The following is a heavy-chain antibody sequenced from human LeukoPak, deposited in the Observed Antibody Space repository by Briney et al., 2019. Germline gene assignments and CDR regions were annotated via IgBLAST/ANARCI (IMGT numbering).Heavy chain of an antibody. CDR1: GFTFSSYS. CDR2: ISSSSSYI. V-gene: IGHV3-21*01. D-gene: IGHD5-12*01. CDR3: ARMPSGYDSGFDY. Sequence: GGSLRLSCAASGFTFSSYSMNWVRQAPGKGLEWVSSISSSSSYIYYADSVKGRFTISRDNAKNSLYLQMNSLGAEDTAVYYCARMPSGYDSGFDYWGQGTLVTVSS. J-gene: IGHJ4*02.